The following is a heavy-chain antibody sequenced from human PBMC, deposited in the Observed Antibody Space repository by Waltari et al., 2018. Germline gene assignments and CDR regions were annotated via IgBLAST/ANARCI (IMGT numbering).Heavy chain of an antibody. CDR3: ARDYGDYISSDAFDI. J-gene: IGHJ3*02. CDR2: IHHSGST. Sequence: QVQLQESGPGLVKPSETLSLTCTGSGSSISSGHYWGLIRQPPGKGLEWIAVIHHSGSTYYNLSLKSRVTVSVDTSKKEFSLKLSSVTAADTAVYYCARDYGDYISSDAFDIWGQGTMVTVSS. D-gene: IGHD4-17*01. V-gene: IGHV4-38-2*02. CDR1: GSSISSGHY.